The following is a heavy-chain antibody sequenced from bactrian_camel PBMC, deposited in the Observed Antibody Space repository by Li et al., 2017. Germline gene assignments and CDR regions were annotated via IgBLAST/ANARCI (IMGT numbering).Heavy chain of an antibody. CDR3: ASGAYNSGSYYYPPVGY. Sequence: HVQLVESGGGLVQPGGSLRLICAASGFTFITYYMTWVRQAPGKGLEWVSSIYTGDGVTNSVDSVKGRFTISQDNAKNTLYLQLNSLKTEDTAMYYCASGAYNSGSYYYPPVGYWGQGTQVTVS. CDR2: IYTGDGVT. J-gene: IGHJ6*01. V-gene: IGHV3-2*01. D-gene: IGHD2*01. CDR1: GFTFITYY.